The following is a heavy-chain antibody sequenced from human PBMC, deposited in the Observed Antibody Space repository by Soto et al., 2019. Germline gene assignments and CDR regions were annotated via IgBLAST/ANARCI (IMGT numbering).Heavy chain of an antibody. V-gene: IGHV3-30-3*01. J-gene: IGHJ4*02. Sequence: QVQLMESGGGVVQPGRSLRLSCAASGFTFSSYAMHWVRQAPGKGLEWVAVISYDGSNKYYADSVKGRFTISRDNSKNTLYLQMNSLRAEDTAVYYCARDSAPGSYLPYYFDYWGQGTLVTVSS. CDR3: ARDSAPGSYLPYYFDY. CDR1: GFTFSSYA. D-gene: IGHD1-26*01. CDR2: ISYDGSNK.